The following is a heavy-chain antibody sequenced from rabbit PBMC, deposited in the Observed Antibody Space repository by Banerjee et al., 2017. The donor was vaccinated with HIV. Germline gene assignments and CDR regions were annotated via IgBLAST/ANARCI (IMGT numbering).Heavy chain of an antibody. J-gene: IGHJ4*01. CDR3: ARSEDAGYVEFTL. Sequence: QQQLEESGGGLVQPGASLTLTCTASGFSFSSSYWICWVRQAPGKGLEWIACIYAGSSGSTYYASWAKGRFTISKTSSTTVTLQMTSLTAADTATYFCARSEDAGYVEFTLWGQGTLVTVS. D-gene: IGHD4-2*01. V-gene: IGHV1S45*01. CDR1: GFSFSSSYW. CDR2: IYAGSSGST.